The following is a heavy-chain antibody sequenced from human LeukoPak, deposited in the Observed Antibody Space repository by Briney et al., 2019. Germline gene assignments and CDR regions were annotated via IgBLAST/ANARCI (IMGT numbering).Heavy chain of an antibody. CDR2: IRYDGSNK. CDR1: GFTFSSYG. V-gene: IGHV3-30*02. J-gene: IGHJ3*02. CDR3: AKFGVASIAFEI. D-gene: IGHD2-15*01. Sequence: GGSLRLSCGASGFTFSSYGMHWVRQAPSKGLEWVAFIRYDGSNKYYADSVKGRFTISRDNSKNTLYLQMNSLRAEDTAVYYCAKFGVASIAFEIWGQGTMVTVSS.